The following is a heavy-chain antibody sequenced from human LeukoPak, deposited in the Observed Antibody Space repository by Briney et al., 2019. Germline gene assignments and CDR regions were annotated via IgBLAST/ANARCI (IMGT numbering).Heavy chain of an antibody. CDR3: ARGPSGYHNT. Sequence: GGSLRLSCAASGFSFSTYSMNWVRQAPGKGLEWVSSISSSSSYIYYADSVKGRFTISRDNSKSTLYLQMNSLRAEDTAVYYCARGPSGYHNTGGQGTLVTVSS. V-gene: IGHV3-21*01. J-gene: IGHJ4*02. CDR1: GFSFSTYS. D-gene: IGHD5-12*01. CDR2: ISSSSSYI.